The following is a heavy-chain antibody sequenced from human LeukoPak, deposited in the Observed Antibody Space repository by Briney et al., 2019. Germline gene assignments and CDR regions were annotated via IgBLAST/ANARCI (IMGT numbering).Heavy chain of an antibody. J-gene: IGHJ3*02. V-gene: IGHV1-24*01. CDR1: GYTLTELS. CDR3: ATQKRSYYYDSSGYSAFDI. CDR2: FDPEDGET. Sequence: ASVKVSCKVSGYTLTELSMHWVRQAPGKGLEWMGGFDPEDGETIYAQKFQGRVTMTEDTSTDTAYMELSSRRSEDTAVYYCATQKRSYYYDSSGYSAFDIWGQGTMVTVSS. D-gene: IGHD3-22*01.